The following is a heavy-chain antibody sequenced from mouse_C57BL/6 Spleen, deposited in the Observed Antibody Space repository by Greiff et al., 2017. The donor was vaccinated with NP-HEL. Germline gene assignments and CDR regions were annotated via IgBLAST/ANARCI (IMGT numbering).Heavy chain of an antibody. J-gene: IGHJ1*03. CDR2: IYPGDGDT. D-gene: IGHD1-1*01. V-gene: IGHV1-82*01. Sequence: VQLQQSGPELVKPGASVKISCKASGYAFSSSWMNWVKQRPGKGLEWIGRIYPGDGDTNYNGKFKGKATLTADKSSSTAYMQLSSLTSEDSAVYFCERDLHYYGSSYDWYFDVWGTGTTVTVSS. CDR1: GYAFSSSW. CDR3: ERDLHYYGSSYDWYFDV.